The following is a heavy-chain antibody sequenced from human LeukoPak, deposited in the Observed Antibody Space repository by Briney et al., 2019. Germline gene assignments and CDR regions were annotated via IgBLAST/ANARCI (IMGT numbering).Heavy chain of an antibody. CDR1: GFTFSSYS. Sequence: PGGSLRLSCAASGFTFSSYSMSWVRQAPGKGLEWVSSISSSSSYIYYADSVKGRFTISRDNAKNSLYLQMNSLRAEDTAVYYCARVMLLEWLSYYYYYMDVWGKGTTVTVSS. J-gene: IGHJ6*03. V-gene: IGHV3-21*01. CDR2: ISSSSSYI. CDR3: ARVMLLEWLSYYYYYMDV. D-gene: IGHD3-3*01.